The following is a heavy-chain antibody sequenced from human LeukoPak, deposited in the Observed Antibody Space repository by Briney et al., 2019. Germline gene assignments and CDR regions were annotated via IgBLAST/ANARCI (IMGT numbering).Heavy chain of an antibody. CDR3: ARDAKYYYGSGTSGNYFDY. D-gene: IGHD3-10*01. J-gene: IGHJ4*02. Sequence: PSETLSLTCTVSGGSISSYYWSWIRQPAGKGLEWIGRIYTSVSTNYNPSLKRRVTMSVDTSKNQFSLKLSSVTAADSAVYYCARDAKYYYGSGTSGNYFDYWGQGTLVTVSS. CDR2: IYTSVST. CDR1: GGSISSYY. V-gene: IGHV4-4*07.